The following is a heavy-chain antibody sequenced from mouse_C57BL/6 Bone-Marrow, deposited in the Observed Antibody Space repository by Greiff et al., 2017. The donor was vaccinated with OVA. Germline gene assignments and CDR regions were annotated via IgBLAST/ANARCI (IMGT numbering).Heavy chain of an antibody. J-gene: IGHJ4*01. V-gene: IGHV5-6*01. CDR2: ISSGGSYT. D-gene: IGHD1-1*01. CDR1: GFTFSSYG. CDR3: ARHTPPYYYGSSPLPMDY. Sequence: EVHLVESGGDLVKPGGSLTLSCAASGFTFSSYGMSWVRQTPDKRLEWVATISSGGSYTYYPDSVKGRFTISRDNAKNTLYLQMSSLKSEDTAMYYCARHTPPYYYGSSPLPMDYWGQGTSVTVSS.